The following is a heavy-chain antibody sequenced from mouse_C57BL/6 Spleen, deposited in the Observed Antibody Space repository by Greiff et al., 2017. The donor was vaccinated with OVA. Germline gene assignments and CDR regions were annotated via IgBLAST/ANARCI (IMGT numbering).Heavy chain of an antibody. CDR2: IYPRDGST. Sequence: VQLQQSDAELVKPGASVKISCKVSGYTFTDHTIHWMKQRPEQGLEWIGYIYPRDGSTKYNEKFKGKATLTADKSSSTAYMQLNSLTSEDSAVDFCARPFYYGIAWFAYWGQGTLVTVSA. CDR1: GYTFTDHT. D-gene: IGHD2-1*01. V-gene: IGHV1-78*01. J-gene: IGHJ3*01. CDR3: ARPFYYGIAWFAY.